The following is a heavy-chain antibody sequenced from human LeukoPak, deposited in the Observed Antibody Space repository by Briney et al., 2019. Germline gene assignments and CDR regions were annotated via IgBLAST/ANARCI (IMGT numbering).Heavy chain of an antibody. D-gene: IGHD3-9*01. CDR2: IKQDGSEK. J-gene: IGHJ3*02. V-gene: IGHV3-7*01. Sequence: PGGSLRLSCVVSGFTFSSYAMSWVRQAPGKGLEWVANIKQDGSEKYYVDSVKGRFTISRDNAKNSLYLQMNSLRAEDTAVYYCAREAIRYFDWLLTGDAFDIWGQGTMVTVSS. CDR1: GFTFSSYA. CDR3: AREAIRYFDWLLTGDAFDI.